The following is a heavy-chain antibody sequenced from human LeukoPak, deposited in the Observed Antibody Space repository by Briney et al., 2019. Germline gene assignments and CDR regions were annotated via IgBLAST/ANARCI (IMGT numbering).Heavy chain of an antibody. CDR2: ISGSGGST. Sequence: GGSLRLSCAASGFTFSSYARSWVRKAPGKGLEWVSAISGSGGSTYYADSVKGRFTISRDNSKNTLYLQMNSLRAEDTAVYYCAKGAYSGYSSFDYWGQGTLVTVSS. CDR3: AKGAYSGYSSFDY. V-gene: IGHV3-23*01. J-gene: IGHJ4*02. CDR1: GFTFSSYA. D-gene: IGHD5-12*01.